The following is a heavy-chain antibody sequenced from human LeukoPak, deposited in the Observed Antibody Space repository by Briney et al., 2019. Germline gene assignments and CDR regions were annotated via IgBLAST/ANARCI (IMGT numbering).Heavy chain of an antibody. CDR1: GFTFSSYW. Sequence: GGSLRLSCAASGFTFSSYWMHWVRQAPGKGLEWVSAISGSGGSTYYADSVKGRFTISRDNAKNSLYLQMNSLRAEDTAVYYCARDPGITMVRGAEFDYWGQGTLVTVSS. D-gene: IGHD3-10*01. V-gene: IGHV3-21*04. CDR2: ISGSGGST. CDR3: ARDPGITMVRGAEFDY. J-gene: IGHJ4*02.